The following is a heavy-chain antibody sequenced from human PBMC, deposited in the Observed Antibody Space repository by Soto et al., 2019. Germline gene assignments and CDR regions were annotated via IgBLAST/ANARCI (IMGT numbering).Heavy chain of an antibody. J-gene: IGHJ3*02. D-gene: IGHD2-2*01. V-gene: IGHV3-64D*06. CDR2: ISSNGGST. CDR3: VKDGLGYCSSTSCYVDI. Sequence: GGSLRLSCSASGFTFSSYAMHWVRQAPGKGLKYVSAISSNGGSTYYADSVKGRFTISRDNSKNTLYLQMSSLRAEDTAVYYCVKDGLGYCSSTSCYVDIWGQGTMVTVSS. CDR1: GFTFSSYA.